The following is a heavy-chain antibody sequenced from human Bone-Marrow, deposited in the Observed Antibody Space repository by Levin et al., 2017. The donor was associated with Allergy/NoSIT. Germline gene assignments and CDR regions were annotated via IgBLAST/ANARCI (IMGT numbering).Heavy chain of an antibody. CDR1: GFTFSSYA. V-gene: IGHV3-30-3*01. CDR3: ARGSRGGYDILTGYSLDFDY. Sequence: GGSLRLSCAASGFTFSSYAMHWVRQAPGKGLEWVAVISYDGSNKYYADSVKGRFTISRDNSKNTLYLQMNSLRAEDTAVYDGARGSRGGYDILTGYSLDFDYWGQGTLVTVSS. CDR2: ISYDGSNK. D-gene: IGHD3-9*01. J-gene: IGHJ4*02.